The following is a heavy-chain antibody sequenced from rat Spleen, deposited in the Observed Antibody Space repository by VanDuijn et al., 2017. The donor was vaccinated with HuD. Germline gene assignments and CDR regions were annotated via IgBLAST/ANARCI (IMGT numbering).Heavy chain of an antibody. CDR3: AVSGYGY. Sequence: EVQLVETGGGSVQPGRSLKLSCVASGFTFSSYWMYWVRQAPGKGLEWVSSISSDGGITYYPDSAGGRFTISRDNAENTVCLQMNSLRSEDTATYYCAVSGYGYWGQGVMVTVSS. D-gene: IGHD4-3*01. CDR2: ISSDGGIT. CDR1: GFTFSSYW. V-gene: IGHV5-58*01. J-gene: IGHJ2*01.